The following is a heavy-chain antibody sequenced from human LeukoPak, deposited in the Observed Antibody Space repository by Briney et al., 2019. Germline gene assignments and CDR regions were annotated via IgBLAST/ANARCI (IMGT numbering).Heavy chain of an antibody. CDR2: ISSSGSTI. J-gene: IGHJ3*02. D-gene: IGHD6-19*01. Sequence: PGGSLRLSCAASGFTFSDYYMRWLRHAPGKGLEWVSYISSSGSTIYYADSVKGRFTISRDNAKNSLYLQMNSLRAEDTDLYYCARTYSSGWYSLDAFDIWGQGTMVTVSS. V-gene: IGHV3-11*01. CDR1: GFTFSDYY. CDR3: ARTYSSGWYSLDAFDI.